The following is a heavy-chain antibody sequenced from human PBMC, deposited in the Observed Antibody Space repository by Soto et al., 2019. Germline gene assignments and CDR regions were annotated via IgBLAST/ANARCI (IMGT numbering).Heavy chain of an antibody. CDR3: ARENYYDSSGYSPLAFDI. D-gene: IGHD3-22*01. V-gene: IGHV1-69*13. J-gene: IGHJ3*02. Sequence: SVKVSCKASGGTFSSYAISWVRQAPGQGLEWMGGIIPIFGTANYAQKFQGRVTITADESTSTAYMELSSLRSEDTAVCYCARENYYDSSGYSPLAFDIWGQGTMVTVSS. CDR1: GGTFSSYA. CDR2: IIPIFGTA.